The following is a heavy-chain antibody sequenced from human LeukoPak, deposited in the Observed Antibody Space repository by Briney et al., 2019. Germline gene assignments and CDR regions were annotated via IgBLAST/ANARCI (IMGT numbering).Heavy chain of an antibody. Sequence: GGSLRLSCAASGFTFSSYGMHWVRQAPGKGLEWVAVISYDGSNKYYADSVKGRFTISRDNSKNTLYLQMNSLGAEDTAVYYCAKDAGGYLGNYYYYMDVWGKGTTVTVSS. V-gene: IGHV3-30*18. CDR3: AKDAGGYLGNYYYYMDV. CDR1: GFTFSSYG. D-gene: IGHD2-2*03. J-gene: IGHJ6*03. CDR2: ISYDGSNK.